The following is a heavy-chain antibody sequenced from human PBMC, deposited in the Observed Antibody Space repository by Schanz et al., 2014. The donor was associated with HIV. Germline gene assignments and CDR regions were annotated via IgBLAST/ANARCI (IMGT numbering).Heavy chain of an antibody. V-gene: IGHV3-66*03. CDR2: IYSGGNT. CDR3: ARVANWDYYGMDV. J-gene: IGHJ6*02. CDR1: GFSVGGNY. D-gene: IGHD3-16*01. Sequence: EVQLVESGGGLIQPGGSLRLSCVASGFSVGGNYMSWVRQAPGKGLEWVSVIYSGGNTYYVDSVKGRFTISRDNSKNTLFLQMNSLRGEDAAVYYCARVANWDYYGMDVWGRGTTVTVSS.